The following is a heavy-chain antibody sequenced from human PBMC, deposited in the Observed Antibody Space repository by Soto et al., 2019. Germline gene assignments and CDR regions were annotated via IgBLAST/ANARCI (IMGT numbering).Heavy chain of an antibody. V-gene: IGHV3-33*01. Sequence: QVQLVESGGGVVQPGRSLRLSCAASGFTFSSYGMHWVRQAPGKGLEWVAVIWYDGSNKYYADSVKGRFTISRDNSKHTRYLQMNSLRAEDTAVYYCARTYYYESSGYPFDYWGQGTLVTVSS. CDR3: ARTYYYESSGYPFDY. CDR2: IWYDGSNK. J-gene: IGHJ4*02. CDR1: GFTFSSYG. D-gene: IGHD3-22*01.